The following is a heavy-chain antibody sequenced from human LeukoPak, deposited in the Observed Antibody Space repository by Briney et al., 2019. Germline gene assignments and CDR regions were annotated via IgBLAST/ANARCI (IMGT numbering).Heavy chain of an antibody. CDR1: GYTFTSYG. CDR2: ISAYNGNT. V-gene: IGHV1-18*01. Sequence: ASVKVSCKASGYTFTSYGISWVRQAPGQGLEWMGWISAYNGNTNYAQKLQGRVTMTTDTSTSTACMELRSLRSDDTAVYYCARDYHGSGSLTTFDYWGQGTLVTVSS. D-gene: IGHD3-10*01. J-gene: IGHJ4*02. CDR3: ARDYHGSGSLTTFDY.